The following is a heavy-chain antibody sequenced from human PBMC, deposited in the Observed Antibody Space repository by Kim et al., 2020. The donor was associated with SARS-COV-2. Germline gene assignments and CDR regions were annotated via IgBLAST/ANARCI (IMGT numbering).Heavy chain of an antibody. Sequence: AQKFQGRVTLTTDTSTNTAYMEVTSLRADDTAVYYCARDWQHLQHFVLFDPWGQGTLVTVSS. CDR3: ARDWQHLQHFVLFDP. V-gene: IGHV1-18*01. D-gene: IGHD3-3*02. J-gene: IGHJ5*02.